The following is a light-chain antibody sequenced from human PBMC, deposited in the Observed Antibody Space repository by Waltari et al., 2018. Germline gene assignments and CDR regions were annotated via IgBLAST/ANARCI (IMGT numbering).Light chain of an antibody. CDR3: SSYTGSYNVL. CDR2: EGN. CDR1: SSDIGSYNY. V-gene: IGLV2-23*01. J-gene: IGLJ2*01. Sequence: QSALTQPASVSGSPGQSITISCPGTSSDIGSYNYVSWYRQYPGKAPEVIIFEGNKRPSGVSTRFSASKSGNTASLTISGLQADDEADYYYSSYTGSYNVLFGGGTKLSVV.